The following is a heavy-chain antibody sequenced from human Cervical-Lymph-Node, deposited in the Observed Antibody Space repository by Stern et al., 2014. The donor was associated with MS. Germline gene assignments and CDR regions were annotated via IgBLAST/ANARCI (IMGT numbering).Heavy chain of an antibody. CDR2: IGVGSGNT. Sequence: QLVESGPEVKKPGTSVKVSCKASGFTFTSSAVQWVRQARGQRLEWVGWIGVGSGNTNYAQKFQERVTITRDMSTSTAYMELSSLRSEDTAVYYCAARANYYDSPGDWFDPWGQGTLVTVSS. CDR1: GFTFTSSA. V-gene: IGHV1-58*01. CDR3: AARANYYDSPGDWFDP. J-gene: IGHJ5*02. D-gene: IGHD3-22*01.